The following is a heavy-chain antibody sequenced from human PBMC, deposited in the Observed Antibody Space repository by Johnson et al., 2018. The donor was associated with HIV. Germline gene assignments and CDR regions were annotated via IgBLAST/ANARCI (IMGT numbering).Heavy chain of an antibody. CDR3: TTSWRITGVPST. D-gene: IGHD7-27*01. J-gene: IGHJ3*01. Sequence: QVQLVESGGGVVQPGRSLRLSCAASGFTFSSYGMHWVRQAPGKGLEWVAVISYDGNNKYYADSVNGRFTISRDNSKNTLYLQMNSLRAEDTAVYYCTTSWRITGVPSTWGQGTMVTVSS. V-gene: IGHV3-30*03. CDR2: ISYDGNNK. CDR1: GFTFSSYG.